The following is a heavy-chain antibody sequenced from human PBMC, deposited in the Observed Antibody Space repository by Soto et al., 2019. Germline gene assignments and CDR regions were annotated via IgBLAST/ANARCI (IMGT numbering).Heavy chain of an antibody. D-gene: IGHD2-21*02. J-gene: IGHJ4*02. Sequence: SETLSLTCAVSCDAISSDKWWSWVRQPPGKGLEWIGEIHHSGRTNYNPSLKSRVTILVEKSKNQVSLELSSMTAADTAVYYCARGGDWQFDYWGQGTLVPVSS. CDR3: ARGGDWQFDY. CDR2: IHHSGRT. V-gene: IGHV4-4*02. CDR1: CDAISSDKW.